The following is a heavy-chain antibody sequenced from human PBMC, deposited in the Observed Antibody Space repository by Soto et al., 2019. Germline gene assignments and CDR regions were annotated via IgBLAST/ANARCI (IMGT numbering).Heavy chain of an antibody. D-gene: IGHD6-6*01. Sequence: GSLRLSCAASGFTFSSFGMSWLRQVPGKGLEWVSTISGSGDSTYYADSVKGRFTISRDNSKNTLYLQMNSLRAEETAVYYCAKNRLTASSAFEYWGQGTPVTLSS. CDR3: AKNRLTASSAFEY. CDR1: GFTFSSFG. CDR2: ISGSGDST. J-gene: IGHJ4*02. V-gene: IGHV3-23*01.